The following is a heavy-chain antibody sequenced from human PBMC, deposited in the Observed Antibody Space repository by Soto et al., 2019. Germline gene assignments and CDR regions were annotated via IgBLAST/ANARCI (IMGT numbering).Heavy chain of an antibody. Sequence: SSETLSLTCTVSGDSISSYSWTWIRQPPGRRLEWIGYMYYTGSTNYNPSLKSRVSISVDTSKNQFSLKLRSVTAEDTAVYYCARIDRSKGHYTDYCGQGTLVTVSS. D-gene: IGHD3-3*01. J-gene: IGHJ4*02. CDR3: ARIDRSKGHYTDY. V-gene: IGHV4-59*08. CDR1: GDSISSYS. CDR2: MYYTGST.